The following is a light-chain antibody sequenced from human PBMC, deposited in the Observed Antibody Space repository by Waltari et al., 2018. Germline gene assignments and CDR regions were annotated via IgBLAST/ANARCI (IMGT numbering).Light chain of an antibody. CDR2: AAS. V-gene: IGKV1-33*01. Sequence: DIQMTQSPSSLSASVGDRFPITCRASQSISSYLNWYQQKPGKAPKLLIYAASSLETGVPSRFSGSGSGTDFTFTISSLQPEDIATYYCQQYDNLPSVTFGQGTKLEIK. J-gene: IGKJ2*01. CDR1: QSISSY. CDR3: QQYDNLPSVT.